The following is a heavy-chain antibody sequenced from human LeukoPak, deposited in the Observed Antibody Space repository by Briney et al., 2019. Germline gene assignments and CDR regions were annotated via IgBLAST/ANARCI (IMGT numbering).Heavy chain of an antibody. V-gene: IGHV1-2*02. CDR2: INPNSGGT. CDR1: GYTFTGYY. D-gene: IGHD3-22*01. CDR3: ASGDNYDRSGPYYFDY. Sequence: ASVKAACKTSGYTFTGYYMHWVRQAPGQGLEWMGWINPNSGGTNYAQKFQGRVTMTRDTSISTAYMELSRLRSDDTAVYYCASGDNYDRSGPYYFDYWGQGTLVTVSS. J-gene: IGHJ4*02.